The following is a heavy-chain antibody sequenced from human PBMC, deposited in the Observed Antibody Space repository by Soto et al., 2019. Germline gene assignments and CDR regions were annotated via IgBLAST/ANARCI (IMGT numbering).Heavy chain of an antibody. J-gene: IGHJ4*02. CDR3: ASNEKSYCSNGVCYADY. D-gene: IGHD2-8*01. CDR1: GGTFRSYA. CDR2: IIPIFGTA. V-gene: IGHV1-69*01. Sequence: QVQLVQSGAAVKKPGSSVKVSCKASGGTFRSYAISWVRQAPGQGLEWMGGIIPIFGTANYAQKFQGRVTITADESTSTAYMELSSLRSEDTAVYYCASNEKSYCSNGVCYADYWGQGTLVTVSS.